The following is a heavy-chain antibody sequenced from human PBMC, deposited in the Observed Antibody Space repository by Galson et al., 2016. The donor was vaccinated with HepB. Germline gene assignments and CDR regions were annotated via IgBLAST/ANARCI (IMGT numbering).Heavy chain of an antibody. V-gene: IGHV4-31*03. CDR3: ARNYFGAGGYYFDY. Sequence: TLSLTCSVSGVSIRSGGYYWSWVRQHPGKGLEWIGYMFYVGATYYHPSLKSRVDISVDTSKNQFSLRLTSVTAADTAVYYCARNYFGAGGYYFDYWGQGILVTVSS. J-gene: IGHJ4*02. CDR1: GVSIRSGGYY. D-gene: IGHD3-10*01. CDR2: MFYVGAT.